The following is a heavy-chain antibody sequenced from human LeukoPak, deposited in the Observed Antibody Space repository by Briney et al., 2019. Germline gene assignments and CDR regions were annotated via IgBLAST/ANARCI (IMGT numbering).Heavy chain of an antibody. CDR2: ISSSGSTI. CDR1: GFTFSSYE. J-gene: IGHJ6*02. D-gene: IGHD5-18*01. Sequence: GGSLRLSCAASGFTFSSYEMNWVRQAPGKGLEWVSYISSSGSTIYYADSVKGRFTISRDNAKNSLYLQMNSLRAEDTAGYYCARELWDYGMDVWGQGTTVTVSS. CDR3: ARELWDYGMDV. V-gene: IGHV3-48*03.